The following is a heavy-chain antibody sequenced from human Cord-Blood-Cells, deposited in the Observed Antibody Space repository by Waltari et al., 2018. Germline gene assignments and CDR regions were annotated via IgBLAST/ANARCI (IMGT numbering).Heavy chain of an antibody. J-gene: IGHJ4*02. V-gene: IGHV3-21*01. D-gene: IGHD6-13*01. CDR3: AGYSSSWYLGNY. Sequence: EVQLVESGGGLVKPGGSLRLSCAASGFTFSSYSMNWVRQAPGKVLEWVSSINSSSSYRYYAHSVKGRFTISRDNAKNSLYLQMNSLRAEDTAVYYCAGYSSSWYLGNYWGQGTLVTVSS. CDR2: INSSSSYR. CDR1: GFTFSSYS.